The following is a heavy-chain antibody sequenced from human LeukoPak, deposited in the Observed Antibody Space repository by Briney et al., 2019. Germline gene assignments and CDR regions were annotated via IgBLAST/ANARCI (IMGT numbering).Heavy chain of an antibody. V-gene: IGHV4-59*01. Sequence: PWETLSLTCTVSGGSISSYYWSWIRQPPGKGLEWIGYIYYSGSTNYNPSLKSRVTISVDTSKNQFSLKLSSVTAADTAVYYCARDTMTDAFDIWGQGTLVTVSS. J-gene: IGHJ3*02. CDR2: IYYSGST. CDR3: ARDTMTDAFDI. CDR1: GGSISSYY. D-gene: IGHD3-22*01.